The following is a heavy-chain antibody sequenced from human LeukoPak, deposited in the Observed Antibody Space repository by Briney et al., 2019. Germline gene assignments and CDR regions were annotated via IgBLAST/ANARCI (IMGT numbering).Heavy chain of an antibody. Sequence: SSVTVSCKASGGTFSSYAISWVRQAPGQGLEWMGRIIPNLGIANYAQKFQGRVTITADKSTSTAYMELSSMSSEDTAVYYCARTGDGIGYDSSRSWFDPWGQGTLVTVSS. J-gene: IGHJ5*02. V-gene: IGHV1-69*04. CDR3: ARTGDGIGYDSSRSWFDP. CDR1: GGTFSSYA. D-gene: IGHD3-22*01. CDR2: IIPNLGIA.